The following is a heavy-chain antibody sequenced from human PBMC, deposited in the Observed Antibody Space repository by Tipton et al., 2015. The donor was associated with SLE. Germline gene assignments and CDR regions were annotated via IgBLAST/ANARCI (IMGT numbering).Heavy chain of an antibody. CDR2: ISYSGST. CDR3: ARMRGGYNAHH. V-gene: IGHV4-59*01. CDR1: GDSFRTYY. J-gene: IGHJ5*02. D-gene: IGHD5-24*01. Sequence: TLSLTYNVSGDSFRTYYWTWIRQPPGKGLEWIGYISYSGSTNYNPSVRSRVSISLDTSKNQFSLKVKSVTTADTAVYYCARMRGGYNAHHWGQGILVTVSS.